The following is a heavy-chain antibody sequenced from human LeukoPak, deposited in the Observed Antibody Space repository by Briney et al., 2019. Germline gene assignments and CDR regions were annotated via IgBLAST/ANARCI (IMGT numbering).Heavy chain of an antibody. CDR2: IRSKAYGGTT. J-gene: IGHJ4*02. V-gene: IGHV3-49*04. CDR1: GFTFGDYA. D-gene: IGHD3-9*01. Sequence: GGSLRLSCTASGFTFGDYAMSWVRQAPGKGLEWVGFIRSKAYGGTTEYAASVKGRFTISRDDSKSIAYLQMNSLKTEDTAVYYCTGSRQNVLRYFDWLSDWGQGTLVTVSS. CDR3: TGSRQNVLRYFDWLSD.